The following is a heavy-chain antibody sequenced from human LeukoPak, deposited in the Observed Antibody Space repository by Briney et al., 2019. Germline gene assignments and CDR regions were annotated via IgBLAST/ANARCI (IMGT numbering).Heavy chain of an antibody. CDR1: GGSISSYY. D-gene: IGHD3-22*01. Sequence: SETLSLTCTQSGGSISSYYWSWIRQPPGKGLEWIGRINTSGSTNYNPSLKSRVTMSVDTSKNQLSLKLTSVTAADTALYYCARDPSGYFNYWGQGTLVTVSP. V-gene: IGHV4-4*07. CDR2: INTSGST. J-gene: IGHJ4*02. CDR3: ARDPSGYFNY.